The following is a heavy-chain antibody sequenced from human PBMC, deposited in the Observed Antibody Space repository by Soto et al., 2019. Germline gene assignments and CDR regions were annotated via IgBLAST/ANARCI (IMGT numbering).Heavy chain of an antibody. V-gene: IGHV3-30*03. CDR2: ISYDGSNK. D-gene: IGHD1-26*01. J-gene: IGHJ4*02. CDR3: TTFDY. CDR1: GFTFSSYG. Sequence: QVQLVESGGGVVQPGRSLRLSCAASGFTFSSYGMHWVRQAPGKGLEWVAVISYDGSNKYYADSVKGRFTISRDNSKNTLYLQMNSLRAEDTAVYYPTTFDYWGPGTLVTVSS.